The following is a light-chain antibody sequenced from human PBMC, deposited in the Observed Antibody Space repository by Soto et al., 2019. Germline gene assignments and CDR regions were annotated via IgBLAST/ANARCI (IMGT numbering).Light chain of an antibody. J-gene: IGLJ1*01. Sequence: QSALTQPPSASGSHGQSVTISCTGTSSDVGAYNYVSWYQQHPGKAPKLMIYEVSKRPSGVPDRFSGSKSGNTASLTVSGLQAEDETDYYCSSYAGSNTYVFATGTKVTVL. V-gene: IGLV2-8*01. CDR1: SSDVGAYNY. CDR3: SSYAGSNTYV. CDR2: EVS.